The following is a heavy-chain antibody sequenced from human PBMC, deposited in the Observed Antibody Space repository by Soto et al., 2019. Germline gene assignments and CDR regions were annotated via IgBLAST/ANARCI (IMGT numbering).Heavy chain of an antibody. CDR2: INPSGGST. J-gene: IGHJ4*02. CDR1: GYTFTSYY. CDR3: ARDSGSGSYRFAY. Sequence: QVQLVQSGAEVKKPGASVKVSCKASGYTFTSYYMHWVRQAPGQGLEWMGIINPSGGSTSYAQKFQGRVXXTXDXXTSTVYMERSSLRSEDTAVYYCARDSGSGSYRFAYWGQGTLVTVSS. V-gene: IGHV1-46*03. D-gene: IGHD1-26*01.